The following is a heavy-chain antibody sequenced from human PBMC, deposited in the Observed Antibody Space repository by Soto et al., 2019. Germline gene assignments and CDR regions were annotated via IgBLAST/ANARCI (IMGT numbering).Heavy chain of an antibody. D-gene: IGHD3-10*01. Sequence: GGSLRLSCAASGFTFSSYAMSWVRQAPGKGLEWVSAISGSGGSTYYADSVKGRFTISRDNSKNTLYLQMNSLRAEDTAVYYCAKDPYSWQFGELYFSGYWGQGTLVTVSS. CDR2: ISGSGGST. J-gene: IGHJ4*02. V-gene: IGHV3-23*01. CDR1: GFTFSSYA. CDR3: AKDPYSWQFGELYFSGY.